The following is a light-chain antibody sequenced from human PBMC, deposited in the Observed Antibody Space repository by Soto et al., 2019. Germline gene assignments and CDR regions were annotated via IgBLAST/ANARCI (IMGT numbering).Light chain of an antibody. CDR3: LRPYTYTVT. CDR2: APS. CDR1: QGIRND. V-gene: IGKV1-6*01. J-gene: IGKJ2*01. Sequence: AIQMTQSPSSLSASVGDRVTITCRASQGIRNDLGWYQQKPGKAPKLLIYAPSSLQSGVPSRFSGSRSGKDFTLTISSLQPEDFATDSGLRPYTYTVTFGQGTKREIK.